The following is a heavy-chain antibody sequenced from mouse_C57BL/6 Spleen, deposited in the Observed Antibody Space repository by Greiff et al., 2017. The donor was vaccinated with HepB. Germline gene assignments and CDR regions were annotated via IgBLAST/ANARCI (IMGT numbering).Heavy chain of an antibody. Sequence: QVQLQQSGPELVKPGASVKISCKASGYAFSSSWMNWVKQRPGKGLEWIGRIYPGDGDTNYNGKFKGKATLTADKSSSTAYMQLSSLTSDDSAVYFCAREDYGPYAMDYWGQGTSVTVSS. V-gene: IGHV1-82*01. CDR3: AREDYGPYAMDY. D-gene: IGHD1-1*02. CDR1: GYAFSSSW. CDR2: IYPGDGDT. J-gene: IGHJ4*01.